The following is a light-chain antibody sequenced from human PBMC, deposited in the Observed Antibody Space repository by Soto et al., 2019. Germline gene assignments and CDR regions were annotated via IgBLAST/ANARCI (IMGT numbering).Light chain of an antibody. Sequence: IVLLHTSTTLSLPPGERATLSCRARRSVSSYVAWYQQKPGQAPRLLISDASIRATGIPARFSGSGSGTDSPLTICLLAPEDFADYCCQRRSNWPTFGQGTRLEIK. J-gene: IGKJ5*01. V-gene: IGKV3-11*01. CDR1: RSVSSY. CDR3: QRRSNWPT. CDR2: DAS.